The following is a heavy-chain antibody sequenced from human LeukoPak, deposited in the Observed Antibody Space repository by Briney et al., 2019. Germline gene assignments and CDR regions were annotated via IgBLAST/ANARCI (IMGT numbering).Heavy chain of an antibody. J-gene: IGHJ4*02. CDR2: IYYSGST. V-gene: IGHV4-59*08. CDR3: ARQRLSTSNPDY. Sequence: PSETLSLTCTVSGGSISGYYWSWIRQPPGKGLEWIGYIYYSGSTNYNPSLKSRVTISVDTSKNQFSLKLSSVTAADTAVYYCARQRLSTSNPDYWGQGTLVTVSS. D-gene: IGHD2-2*01. CDR1: GGSISGYY.